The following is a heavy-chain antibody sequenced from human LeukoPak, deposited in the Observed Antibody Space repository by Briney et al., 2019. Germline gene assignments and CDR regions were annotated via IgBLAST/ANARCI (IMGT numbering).Heavy chain of an antibody. Sequence: PSETLSLTCAVYGGSFSGYYWSWIRQPPGKGLEWIGDINHSGSTNYNPSLKSRVTVSVDTSKNQFSLKLSTVTAADTAVYYCAGVGIDSSGYYYYYYYMDVWGKGTTVTVSS. CDR3: AGVGIDSSGYYYYYYYMDV. D-gene: IGHD3-22*01. V-gene: IGHV4-34*01. J-gene: IGHJ6*03. CDR2: INHSGST. CDR1: GGSFSGYY.